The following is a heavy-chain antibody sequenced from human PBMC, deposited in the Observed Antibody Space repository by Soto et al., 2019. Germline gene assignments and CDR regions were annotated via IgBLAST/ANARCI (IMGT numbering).Heavy chain of an antibody. CDR1: GGSFSSYA. Sequence: SVQGSYSEFGGSFSSYANSWVRQAPGQGLEWMGGIIPIFGTANYAQKFQGRVTITADKSTSTAYMELSRLRSEDTAVYYCARDREMATSTGDAFDIWGQGTMVTVSS. D-gene: IGHD5-12*01. CDR3: ARDREMATSTGDAFDI. V-gene: IGHV1-69*06. CDR2: IIPIFGTA. J-gene: IGHJ3*02.